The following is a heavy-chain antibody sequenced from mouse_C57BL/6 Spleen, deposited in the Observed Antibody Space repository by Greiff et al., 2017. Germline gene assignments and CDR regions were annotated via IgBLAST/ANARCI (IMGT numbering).Heavy chain of an antibody. CDR1: GYAFSSSW. CDR3: ARSTITGKYFDV. V-gene: IGHV1-82*01. CDR2: IYPGDGDT. Sequence: QVQLQQSGPELVKPGASVKISCKASGYAFSSSWMNWVKQRPGKGLEWIGRIYPGDGDTNYNGKFKGKATLTADKSSSTAYMQLSSLTAEDSAVYFCARSTITGKYFDVWGTGTTVTVSS. D-gene: IGHD4-1*01. J-gene: IGHJ1*03.